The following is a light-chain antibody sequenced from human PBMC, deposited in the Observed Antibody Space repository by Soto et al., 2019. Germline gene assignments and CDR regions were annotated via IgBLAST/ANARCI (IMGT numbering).Light chain of an antibody. J-gene: IGKJ1*01. Sequence: EIVMTQSPATLSVSPGDRATLSCRASQSVSSSLAWYQQIPGQAPRLLIYDASTRATGIPARFGGSGSGTEFTLTISSLQSEDFATYYCQQSYSTLWTFGQGTKVEIK. CDR1: QSVSSS. CDR3: QQSYSTLWT. V-gene: IGKV3-15*01. CDR2: DAS.